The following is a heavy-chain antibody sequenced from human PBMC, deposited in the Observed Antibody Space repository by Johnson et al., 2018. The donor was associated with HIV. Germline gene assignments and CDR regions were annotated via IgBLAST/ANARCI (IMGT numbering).Heavy chain of an antibody. CDR2: IKQDGSEK. J-gene: IGHJ3*02. CDR3: AKDHWVVGSWQAFDI. D-gene: IGHD6-13*01. CDR1: GFTFSSYW. V-gene: IGHV3-7*01. Sequence: VQLVESGGGLVQPGGSLRLSCAASGFTFSSYWMCWVRQAPGKGLEWVANIKQDGSEKYYVDSVKGRFTISRDNAKNSLYLQMNSLRAEDTAVYYCAKDHWVVGSWQAFDIWGQGTMVTVSS.